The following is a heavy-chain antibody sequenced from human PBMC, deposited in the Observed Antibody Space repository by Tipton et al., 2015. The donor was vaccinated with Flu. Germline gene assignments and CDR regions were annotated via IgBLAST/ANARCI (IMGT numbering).Heavy chain of an antibody. J-gene: IGHJ4*02. CDR1: GFTFSDYY. Sequence: SGFTFSDYYMSWVRQAPGKGLEWVSVIFGDGSTYYADSVRGRFTISRDDSKDTLYLQINSLRLEDTAVYYCTLDLYSRGKFYLDFWGQGTLVTVSS. V-gene: IGHV3-53*01. CDR3: TLDLYSRGKFYLDF. CDR2: IFGDGST. D-gene: IGHD3-22*01.